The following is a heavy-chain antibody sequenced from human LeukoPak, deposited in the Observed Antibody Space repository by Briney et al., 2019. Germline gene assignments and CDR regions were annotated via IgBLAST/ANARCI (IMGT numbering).Heavy chain of an antibody. CDR1: GGTFSSYA. Sequence: ASVEVSCKASGGTFSSYAISWVRQAPGQGLEWMGGIIPIFGTANYAQKFQGRVTITTDESTSTAYMELSSLRSEDTAVYYCARGWYYYGSGSYYTPYYYYYYMDVWGKGTTVTVSS. D-gene: IGHD3-10*01. J-gene: IGHJ6*03. V-gene: IGHV1-69*05. CDR2: IIPIFGTA. CDR3: ARGWYYYGSGSYYTPYYYYYYMDV.